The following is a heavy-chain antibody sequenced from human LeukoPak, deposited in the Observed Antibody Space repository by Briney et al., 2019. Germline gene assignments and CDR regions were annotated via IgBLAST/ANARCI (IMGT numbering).Heavy chain of an antibody. Sequence: GGSLRLSCAASGFAFSAYGMHWVRQAPGKGLEWVAYIQNDESKTHYTDSVKGRFTISRDISKSTLYLQMNRLRAEDTAVYYCATGFSATSHDGYWGQGTLVTVSS. CDR1: GFAFSAYG. V-gene: IGHV3-30*02. D-gene: IGHD1-26*01. J-gene: IGHJ4*02. CDR3: ATGFSATSHDGY. CDR2: IQNDESKT.